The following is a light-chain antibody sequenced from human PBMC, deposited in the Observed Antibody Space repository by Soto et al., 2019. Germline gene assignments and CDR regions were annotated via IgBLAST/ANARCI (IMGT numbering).Light chain of an antibody. V-gene: IGKV1-5*03. CDR2: KAS. J-gene: IGKJ1*01. Sequence: DLQMTQSPSTLSASVGDRVTLTCRASQSISNWLAWYQQKPGKAPKLLIHKASTLESGVPSIFSGSGSGTEFTLTISSLQPDDFATYYCQQYYSYWTFGQGTKVEIK. CDR3: QQYYSYWT. CDR1: QSISNW.